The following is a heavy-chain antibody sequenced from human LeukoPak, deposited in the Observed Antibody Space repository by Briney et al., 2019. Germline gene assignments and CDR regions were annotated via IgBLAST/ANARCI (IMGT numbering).Heavy chain of an antibody. J-gene: IGHJ4*02. CDR2: IIPIFGTA. CDR1: GATFSSYA. D-gene: IGHD1-26*01. CDR3: ARGTKREWELNDY. V-gene: IGHV1-69*13. Sequence: SSVKLSCKASGATFSSYAISWVRQAPGQGLEWMGGIIPIFGTANYAQKFQGRVTITADESTSTAYMELSSLRSDDTAVYYCARGTKREWELNDYWGQGTLVTVSS.